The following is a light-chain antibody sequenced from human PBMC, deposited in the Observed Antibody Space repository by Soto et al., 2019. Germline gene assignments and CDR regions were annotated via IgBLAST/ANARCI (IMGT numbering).Light chain of an antibody. CDR3: QQSYCTRGT. CDR2: AAS. CDR1: QSISSY. Sequence: DIQMTQSPSSLSASVGDRVTITCRASQSISSYLNWYQQKPGKAPNLLIYAASSLQSGVPSRFSGSGSWTDFTLTISSLQPEDFASYYCQQSYCTRGTFGQGTKVEIK. V-gene: IGKV1-39*01. J-gene: IGKJ1*01.